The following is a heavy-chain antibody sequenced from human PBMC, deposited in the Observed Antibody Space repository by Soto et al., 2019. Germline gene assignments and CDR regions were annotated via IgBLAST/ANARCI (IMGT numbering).Heavy chain of an antibody. D-gene: IGHD2-2*01. CDR3: ARLIHCKTTSCYFDY. Sequence: QLQLQESGPGLVKPSETLSLTCTVSGGSISSSSYYWAWVRQPPGKGLEWIGSVYYSGTTYYNPSLKSRVTMSGDTSKTQFSLKLSSVTAADTAVFYCARLIHCKTTSCYFDYWGQGTLVTVSS. J-gene: IGHJ4*02. CDR1: GGSISSSSYY. V-gene: IGHV4-39*01. CDR2: VYYSGTT.